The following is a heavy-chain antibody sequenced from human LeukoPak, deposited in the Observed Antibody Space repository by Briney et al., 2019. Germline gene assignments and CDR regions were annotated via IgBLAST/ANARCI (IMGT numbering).Heavy chain of an antibody. J-gene: IGHJ4*02. V-gene: IGHV4-34*01. CDR2: INHSGST. CDR3: ARGWGYSYGYLFNY. Sequence: SETLSLTCAVYGGSFSGYYWSWIRQPPWKGLEWIGEINHSGSTNYNPSLKSRVTISVDTSKNQFSLKLSSVTAADTAVYYCARGWGYSYGYLFNYWGQGTLVTVSS. CDR1: GGSFSGYY. D-gene: IGHD5-18*01.